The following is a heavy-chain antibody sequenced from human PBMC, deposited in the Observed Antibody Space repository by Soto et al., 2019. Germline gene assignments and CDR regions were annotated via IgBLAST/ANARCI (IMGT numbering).Heavy chain of an antibody. CDR2: ISYDGSNK. CDR1: GFTFSSYG. J-gene: IGHJ4*02. CDR3: AKRWLVLPDY. V-gene: IGHV3-30*18. Sequence: QVQLVESGGGVVQPGRSLRLSCAASGFTFSSYGMHWVRQAPGKGLEWVAVISYDGSNKYYADSVKGRFTISRDNSKNTLYLQMNSLSAEDTAVYYCAKRWLVLPDYWGQGTLVTVSS. D-gene: IGHD6-19*01.